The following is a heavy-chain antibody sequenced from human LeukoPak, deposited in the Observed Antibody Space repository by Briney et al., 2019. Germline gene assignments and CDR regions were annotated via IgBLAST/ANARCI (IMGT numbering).Heavy chain of an antibody. Sequence: SETLSLTCTVSGGSISSYYWSWIRQPPGKGLEWIGYIYYSGSTNYNPSPKSRVTISVDTSKNQFSLKVSSVTAADTAVYYCARVGTTVTTNWFDPWGQGTLVTVSS. CDR3: ARVGTTVTTNWFDP. CDR1: GGSISSYY. J-gene: IGHJ5*02. V-gene: IGHV4-59*01. D-gene: IGHD4-11*01. CDR2: IYYSGST.